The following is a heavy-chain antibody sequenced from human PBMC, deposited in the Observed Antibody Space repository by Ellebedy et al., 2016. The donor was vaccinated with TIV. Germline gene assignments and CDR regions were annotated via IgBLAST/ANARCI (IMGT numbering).Heavy chain of an antibody. J-gene: IGHJ5*02. CDR1: SGSISSPNHY. D-gene: IGHD3-10*01. Sequence: MPGGSLRLSCIVSSGSISSPNHYWGWVRQPPGEGLEGIGSVYYSRSAYYNPSLRGRVTISVDTPKNQFSLKLYSVTAADSGTYYCARHTAFGINWFAPWGQGTLVTVSS. V-gene: IGHV4-39*01. CDR3: ARHTAFGINWFAP. CDR2: VYYSRSA.